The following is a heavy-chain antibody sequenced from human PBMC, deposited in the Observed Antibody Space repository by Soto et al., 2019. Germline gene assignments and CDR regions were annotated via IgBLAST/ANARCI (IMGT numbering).Heavy chain of an antibody. CDR1: GFTFSSYG. CDR3: AKLGRAKQQPDY. V-gene: IGHV3-30*18. CDR2: ISYDGSNK. Sequence: GGSLRLSCAASGFTFSSYGMHWVRQAPGKGLEWVAVISYDGSNKYYADSVKGRFTISRDNSKNTLYLQMNSLRAEDTAVYYCAKLGRAKQQPDYWGQGTLVTVSS. D-gene: IGHD6-13*01. J-gene: IGHJ4*02.